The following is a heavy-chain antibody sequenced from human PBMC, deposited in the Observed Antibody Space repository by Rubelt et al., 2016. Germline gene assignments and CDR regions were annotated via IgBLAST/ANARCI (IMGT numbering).Heavy chain of an antibody. D-gene: IGHD6-25*01. Sequence: QLQLQESGPGLVKPSETLSLTCTVSGGSISSSSYYWGWIRQPPGKGLEWIGSIYYSGYTYYNPSLKSRVTISVDTSKNQFSLKLGSVTAADTAVDYCARVRSSATMAPYYFDYWGQGTLVTVSS. CDR2: IYYSGYT. J-gene: IGHJ4*02. V-gene: IGHV4-39*07. CDR3: ARVRSSATMAPYYFDY. CDR1: GGSISSSSYY.